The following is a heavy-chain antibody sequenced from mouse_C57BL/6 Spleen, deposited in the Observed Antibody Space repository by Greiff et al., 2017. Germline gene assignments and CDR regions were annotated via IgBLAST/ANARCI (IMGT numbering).Heavy chain of an antibody. V-gene: IGHV1-4*01. D-gene: IGHD1-1*01. CDR3: ASYYGSSYWYFDV. CDR1: GYTFTSYT. CDR2: INPSSGYP. Sequence: QVQLQQSGAELARPGASVKMSCKASGYTFTSYTMHWVKQRPGQGLEWIGYINPSSGYPKYNQKFKDKATLTADKSSSTAYMQLSSLTSEDSAVYYCASYYGSSYWYFDVWGTGTTVTVSS. J-gene: IGHJ1*03.